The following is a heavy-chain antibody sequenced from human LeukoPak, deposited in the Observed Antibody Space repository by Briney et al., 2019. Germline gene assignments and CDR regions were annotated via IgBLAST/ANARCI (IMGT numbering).Heavy chain of an antibody. CDR1: GYTFTSYY. Sequence: ASVKVSCKASGYTFTSYYMHWVRQAPGQGLEWMGIINPSGGSTSYAQKLQGRVTMTTDTSTSTAYMELRSLRSDDTAVYYCAAPDYGFHFQHWGQGTLVTVSS. J-gene: IGHJ1*01. D-gene: IGHD4-17*01. CDR2: INPSGGST. V-gene: IGHV1-46*01. CDR3: AAPDYGFHFQH.